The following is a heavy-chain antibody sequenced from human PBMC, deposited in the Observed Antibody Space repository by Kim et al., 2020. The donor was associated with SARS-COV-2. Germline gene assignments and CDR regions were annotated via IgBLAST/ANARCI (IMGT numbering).Heavy chain of an antibody. CDR3: ARKVLGYSCGYDY. CDR2: IYYSGST. J-gene: IGHJ4*02. Sequence: SETLSLTCTVSGGSISSYYWSWIRQPPGKGLEWIGYIYYSGSTNYNPSLKSRVTISVDTSKNQFSLKLSSVTAADTAVYYCARKVLGYSCGYDYWGQGTLVTVSS. CDR1: GGSISSYY. V-gene: IGHV4-59*08. D-gene: IGHD5-18*01.